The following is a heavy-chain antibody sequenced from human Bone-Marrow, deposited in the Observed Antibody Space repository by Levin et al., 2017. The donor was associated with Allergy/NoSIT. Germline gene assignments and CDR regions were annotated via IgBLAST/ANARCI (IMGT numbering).Heavy chain of an antibody. V-gene: IGHV7-4-1*01. CDR2: INTDTGTP. CDR1: GYTFTRYA. Sequence: PMASVKVSCKASGYTFTRYAMNWLRQAPGQGLEWMGWINTDTGTPTFAPGFTGRFVFSLDSSVSTAYLQISSLEAADTAVYYCARGPQTYSTSWYWFDYWGQGNLVAVSS. J-gene: IGHJ4*02. CDR3: ARGPQTYSTSWYWFDY. D-gene: IGHD6-13*01.